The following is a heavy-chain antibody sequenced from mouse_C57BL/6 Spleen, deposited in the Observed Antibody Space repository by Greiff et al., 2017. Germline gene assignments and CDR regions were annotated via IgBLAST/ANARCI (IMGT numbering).Heavy chain of an antibody. J-gene: IGHJ2*01. V-gene: IGHV1-42*01. Sequence: EVPLQQSGPELVKPGASVKISCKASGYSFTGYYMNWVKQSPEKSLEWIGEITPSTGGTTSNQKFKAKATLPVDKASSTAYMQLKSLTSEDAAVYYCARRGFITTVGADYWGQGTTLTGSS. D-gene: IGHD1-1*01. CDR2: ITPSTGGT. CDR1: GYSFTGYY. CDR3: ARRGFITTVGADY.